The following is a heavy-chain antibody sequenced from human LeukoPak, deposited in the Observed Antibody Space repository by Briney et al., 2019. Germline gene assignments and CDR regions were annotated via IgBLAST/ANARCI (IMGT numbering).Heavy chain of an antibody. Sequence: GGSLRLSCAASGFTFSSYSMNWVRQAPGKGLEWVSSISSSSSYIYYADSVKGRFTISRDNAKNSLYLQMNSLRAVDTAVYYCARLLVYGAGAEAFDYWGQGTLVTVSS. J-gene: IGHJ4*02. CDR3: ARLLVYGAGAEAFDY. V-gene: IGHV3-21*01. CDR1: GFTFSSYS. D-gene: IGHD3-10*01. CDR2: ISSSSSYI.